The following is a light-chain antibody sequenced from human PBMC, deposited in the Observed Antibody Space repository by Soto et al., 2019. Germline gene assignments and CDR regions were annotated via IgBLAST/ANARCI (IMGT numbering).Light chain of an antibody. V-gene: IGLV2-14*03. CDR3: SSFAGSRVLV. CDR2: EVS. J-gene: IGLJ2*01. Sequence: ALTQPASVSGSPGQSITISCTGTSSDVGAYNYVSWYQQHPGKAPKLIIYEVSDRPSGVSNRFSGSKSGNTASLTISGLQAEDEADYYCSSFAGSRVLVLGGGTKVTVL. CDR1: SSDVGAYNY.